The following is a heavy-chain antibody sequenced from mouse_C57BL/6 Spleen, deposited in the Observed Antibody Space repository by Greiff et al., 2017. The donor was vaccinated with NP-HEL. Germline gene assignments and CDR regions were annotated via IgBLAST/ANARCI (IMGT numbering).Heavy chain of an antibody. D-gene: IGHD2-1*01. CDR3: ARLGYYGSDWYFDV. V-gene: IGHV5-17*01. J-gene: IGHJ1*03. Sequence: EVQLVESGGGLVKPGGSLKLSCAASGFTFSDYGMHWVRQAPEKGLEWVAYISSGSSTIYYADTVKGRFTISRDNAKNTLFLQMTSLRSEDTAMYYCARLGYYGSDWYFDVWGTGTTVTVSS. CDR2: ISSGSSTI. CDR1: GFTFSDYG.